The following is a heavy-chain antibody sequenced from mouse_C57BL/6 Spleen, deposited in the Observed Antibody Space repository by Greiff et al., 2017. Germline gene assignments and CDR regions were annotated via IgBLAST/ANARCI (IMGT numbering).Heavy chain of an antibody. V-gene: IGHV1-55*01. CDR3: ARRGYANYFDY. J-gene: IGHJ2*01. CDR1: GYTFTSYW. CDR2: IYPGSGST. D-gene: IGHD3-2*02. Sequence: QVQLQQPGAELVKPGASVKMSCKASGYTFTSYWITWVKQRPGQGLEWIGYIYPGSGSTNYNEKFKSKATLTVDTSSTTAYMQLTSLTSEVSAVYYCARRGYANYFDYWGQGTTLTVSS.